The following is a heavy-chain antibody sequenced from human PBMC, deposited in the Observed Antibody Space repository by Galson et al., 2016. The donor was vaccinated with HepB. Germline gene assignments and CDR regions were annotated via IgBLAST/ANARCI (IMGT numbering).Heavy chain of an antibody. V-gene: IGHV3-30*18. CDR1: GFNFGNYG. CDR3: AKDVVGTKNYYYNGMDV. J-gene: IGHJ6*02. Sequence: SLRLSCAPSGFNFGNYGMHWVHQTPGKGLEWVAVISHDGMNIYYPESVKGRLTISRDNSKNTLYLQMNSLRAEDTAMYYCAKDVVGTKNYYYNGMDVWGRGTTVTVSS. D-gene: IGHD1-26*01. CDR2: ISHDGMNI.